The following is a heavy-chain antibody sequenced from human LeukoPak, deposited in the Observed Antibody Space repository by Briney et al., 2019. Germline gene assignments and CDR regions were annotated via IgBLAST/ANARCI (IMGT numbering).Heavy chain of an antibody. Sequence: GGSLRLSCAASGFTFSSYWMSWVRQAPGKGLAWVANIKQDGSEKYYVDSVKGRFTISRDNAKNSLYLQMNSLRAEDTAVYYCAREAYNWNIDVFDIWGQGTMVTVSS. CDR1: GFTFSSYW. CDR3: AREAYNWNIDVFDI. D-gene: IGHD1/OR15-1a*01. CDR2: IKQDGSEK. J-gene: IGHJ3*02. V-gene: IGHV3-7*01.